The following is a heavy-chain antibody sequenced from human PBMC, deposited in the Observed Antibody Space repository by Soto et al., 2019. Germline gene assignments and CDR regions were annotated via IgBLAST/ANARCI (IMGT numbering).Heavy chain of an antibody. V-gene: IGHV4-39*01. CDR1: GGSISTSSYY. CDR2: IYYSGST. J-gene: IGHJ2*01. D-gene: IGHD2-15*01. CDR3: ARNGLVVAATPFGYFDV. Sequence: QLQLQESGPGLVKPSETLSLTCTVSGGSISTSSYYWGWIRQPPGKGLEWIGSIYYSGSTYYNPSLTSRVTLYVDTSTNQFSLKLSYVTAADTAVYYCARNGLVVAATPFGYFDVWGRGTLVIVSS.